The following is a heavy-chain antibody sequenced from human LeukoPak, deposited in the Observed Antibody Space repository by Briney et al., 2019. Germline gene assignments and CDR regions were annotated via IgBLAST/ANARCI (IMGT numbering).Heavy chain of an antibody. J-gene: IGHJ6*02. CDR2: VYYRGTT. CDR1: GGSISSYY. CDR3: ANLDCSSTSCYSRKSKYYYYGMDV. Sequence: PSETLSLTCTISGGSISSYYWSWIRQPPGKGLEWIGYVYYRGTTNYNPSLKSRVTISVDTSKNQFSLKLSSVTAADTAVYYCANLDCSSTSCYSRKSKYYYYGMDVWGQGTTVTVSS. V-gene: IGHV4-59*12. D-gene: IGHD2-2*01.